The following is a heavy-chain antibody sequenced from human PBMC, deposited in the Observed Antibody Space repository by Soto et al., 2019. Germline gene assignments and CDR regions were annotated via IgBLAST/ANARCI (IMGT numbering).Heavy chain of an antibody. V-gene: IGHV1-69*13. CDR2: IIPIFGTA. Sequence: SVKVSCKASGGTFSSYAISWVRQAPGQGLEWMGGIIPIFGTANYAQKFQGRVTITADESTSTAYMELSSLRSEDTAVYYCARGGYSSSTKYYFDYWGQGTLVTVSS. CDR3: ARGGYSSSTKYYFDY. J-gene: IGHJ4*02. D-gene: IGHD6-13*01. CDR1: GGTFSSYA.